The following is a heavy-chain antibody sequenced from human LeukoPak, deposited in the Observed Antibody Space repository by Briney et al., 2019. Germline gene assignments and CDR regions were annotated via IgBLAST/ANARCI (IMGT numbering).Heavy chain of an antibody. V-gene: IGHV3-23*01. CDR2: ITGTGHIT. J-gene: IGHJ6*04. CDR1: GFTFSRYG. Sequence: GGTLRLSCAASGFTFSRYGMSWVRQAPGKGLEWVSAITGTGHITYYADSVKGRFTISRDNSKNTLYLQMNSLRAEDTAVYYCAELGITMIGGVWGKGTTVTISS. D-gene: IGHD3-10*02. CDR3: AELGITMIGGV.